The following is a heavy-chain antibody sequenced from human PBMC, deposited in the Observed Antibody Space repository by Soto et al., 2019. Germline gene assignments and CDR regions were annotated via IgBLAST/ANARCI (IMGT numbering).Heavy chain of an antibody. J-gene: IGHJ6*02. CDR3: ARVVPAALGYYGMDV. Sequence: TSETLSLTCTVSGGSISSSSYYWGWIRQPPGKGLEWIGSIYYSGSTYYNPSLKSRVTISVDTSKNQFSLKLSSVTAADTAVYYCARVVPAALGYYGMDVWGQGTTVTVSS. CDR1: GGSISSSSYY. CDR2: IYYSGST. V-gene: IGHV4-39*01. D-gene: IGHD2-2*01.